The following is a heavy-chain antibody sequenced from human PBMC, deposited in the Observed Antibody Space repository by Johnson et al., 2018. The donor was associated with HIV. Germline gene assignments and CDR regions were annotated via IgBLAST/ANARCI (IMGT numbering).Heavy chain of an antibody. J-gene: IGHJ3*02. V-gene: IGHV3-11*04. CDR3: ARDIAIQLWSHDAFDI. CDR2: ISSSGYTI. CDR1: GFTFSDYY. Sequence: QVQLVESGGGLVKPGGSLRLSCAASGFTFSDYYMSWIRQAPGKGLEWVSYISSSGYTIYYADSVKGRFTISRDNAKTSLYLQMNSLRAEDTAVYYCARDIAIQLWSHDAFDIWGQGTMVTVSS. D-gene: IGHD5-18*01.